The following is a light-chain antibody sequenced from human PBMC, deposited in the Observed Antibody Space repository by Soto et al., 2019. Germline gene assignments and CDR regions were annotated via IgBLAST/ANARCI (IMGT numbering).Light chain of an antibody. CDR1: QSIGGN. CDR3: QQYNNWPPT. V-gene: IGKV3-15*01. J-gene: IGKJ4*01. Sequence: EIVMTQSPATLSVSPGERATLSCRASQSIGGNLAWYQQKPGQAPRLLICGASTRAAGIPASFSGSGSGTEFTLTVSSLQSEDFAVYFCQQYNNWPPTFGGGTKVEIK. CDR2: GAS.